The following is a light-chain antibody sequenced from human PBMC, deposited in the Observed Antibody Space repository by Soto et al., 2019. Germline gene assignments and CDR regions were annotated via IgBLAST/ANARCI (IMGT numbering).Light chain of an antibody. CDR2: DAS. CDR3: QQRSNWPLT. J-gene: IGKJ3*01. CDR1: QSVSSY. Sequence: EIVLTQYPATLSLSPGERATLSCMSSQSVSSYLAWYQQKPGQAPRLLIYDASNRATGIPARFSGSGSETDFSLTISSLELEDFAVYYCQQRSNWPLTFGPGTKVDIK. V-gene: IGKV3-11*01.